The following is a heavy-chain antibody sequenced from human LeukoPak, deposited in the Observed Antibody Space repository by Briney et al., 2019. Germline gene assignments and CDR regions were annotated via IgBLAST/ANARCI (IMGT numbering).Heavy chain of an antibody. D-gene: IGHD3-22*01. CDR1: GFTFDDYA. Sequence: GGSLRLSCAASGFTFDDYAMHWVRQAAGKGLEWVSLISGDGGSTYYADSVKGRFTISRDNSKNSLYLQMNSLRTEDNALYYCAKDSSGYYTRWYYYYMDVWGKGTTVTVSS. CDR3: AKDSSGYYTRWYYYYMDV. CDR2: ISGDGGST. V-gene: IGHV3-43*02. J-gene: IGHJ6*03.